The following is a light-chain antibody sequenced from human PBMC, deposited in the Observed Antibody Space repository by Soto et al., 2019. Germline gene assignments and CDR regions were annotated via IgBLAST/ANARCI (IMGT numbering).Light chain of an antibody. J-gene: IGKJ5*01. V-gene: IGKV3-20*01. CDR3: QQYGSSAPNT. CDR2: GAS. CDR1: QSVSSNY. Sequence: EIVLTQSPDTLSLSPGEGATLFCRASQSVSSNYLAWYQQKPGQAPRLLIYGASSRATGIPDRFSGSGSGTDFTLTISRLEPEDFAMYYCQQYGSSAPNTFGQGTRLEIE.